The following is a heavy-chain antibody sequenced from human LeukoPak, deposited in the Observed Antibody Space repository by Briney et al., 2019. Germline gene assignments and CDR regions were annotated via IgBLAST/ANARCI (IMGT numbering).Heavy chain of an antibody. CDR1: GFAFKNAW. CDR2: IKRKTEGATT. V-gene: IGHV3-15*01. CDR3: TTVAT. J-gene: IGHJ4*02. D-gene: IGHD5-12*01. Sequence: PGESLRLSCAASGFAFKNAWMSWVRQAPGKGLEWLGLIKRKTEGATTDYSAPVKGRFTISRDDSENTLYLQMNSLKTDDTAVYYCTTVATWGQGTLVTVSS.